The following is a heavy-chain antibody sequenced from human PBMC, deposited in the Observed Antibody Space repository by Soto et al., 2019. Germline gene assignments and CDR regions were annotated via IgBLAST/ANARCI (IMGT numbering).Heavy chain of an antibody. CDR2: ISSSSSYI. CDR1: GVTFSSYS. D-gene: IGHD6-6*01. V-gene: IGHV3-21*01. J-gene: IGHJ6*03. CDR3: ARTYSSSHYYYYYMDV. Sequence: GGSLRLSWAAAGVTFSSYSRNWVRKAPGKGLEWVSSISSSSSYIYYADSVKGRFTISRDNAKNSLYLQMNSLRAEDTAVYYCARTYSSSHYYYYYMDVWGKGTTVTVSS.